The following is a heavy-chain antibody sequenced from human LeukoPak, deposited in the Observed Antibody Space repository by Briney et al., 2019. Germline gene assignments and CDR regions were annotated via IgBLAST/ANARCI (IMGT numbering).Heavy chain of an antibody. V-gene: IGHV3-23*01. J-gene: IGHJ5*02. CDR1: GFTFSSYA. CDR3: AKDLLITMMVVVSNWFDP. D-gene: IGHD3-22*01. Sequence: GGSLRLSCAASGFTFSSYATSWVRQAPGKGLEWVSAISGSGGSTYYADSVKGRFTISRDNSKNTLYLQMNSLRAEDTAVYYCAKDLLITMMVVVSNWFDPWGQGTLVTVSS. CDR2: ISGSGGST.